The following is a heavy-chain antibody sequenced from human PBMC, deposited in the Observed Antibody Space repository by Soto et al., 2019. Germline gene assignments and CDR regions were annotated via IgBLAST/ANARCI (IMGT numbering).Heavy chain of an antibody. D-gene: IGHD4-17*01. Sequence: PGGSLRLSCAASGFTFDDYAMHWVRQAPGKGLEWVSGISWNSGSIGYADSVKGRFTISRDNAKNSLYLQMNSLRAEDTALYYCAKDIMSSNDYGDYTHSRRTDWGQGTLVTVSS. CDR2: ISWNSGSI. V-gene: IGHV3-9*01. CDR1: GFTFDDYA. CDR3: AKDIMSSNDYGDYTHSRRTD. J-gene: IGHJ4*02.